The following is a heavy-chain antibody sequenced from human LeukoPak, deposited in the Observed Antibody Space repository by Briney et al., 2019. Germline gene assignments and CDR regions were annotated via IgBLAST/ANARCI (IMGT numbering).Heavy chain of an antibody. J-gene: IGHJ6*02. CDR1: GGFISSYY. CDR3: ASGIAVAGTEDYYYGMDV. Sequence: PSETLSLTCTVSGGFISSYYWSWIRQPPGKGLEWIGFIYYRGSANYNPSLKSRVTISVDTSKNQFSLKLSSVTAADTAVYYCASGIAVAGTEDYYYGMDVWGQGTTVTVSS. D-gene: IGHD6-19*01. CDR2: IYYRGSA. V-gene: IGHV4-59*08.